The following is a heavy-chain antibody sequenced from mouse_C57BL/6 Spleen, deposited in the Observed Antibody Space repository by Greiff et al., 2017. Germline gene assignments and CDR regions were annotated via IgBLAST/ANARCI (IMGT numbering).Heavy chain of an antibody. J-gene: IGHJ1*03. V-gene: IGHV5-9*01. CDR2: ISGGGGNT. CDR3: ARQDTTVVGYWYFDV. D-gene: IGHD1-1*01. CDR1: GFTFSSYT. Sequence: EVKVEESGGGLVKPGGSLKLSCAASGFTFSSYTMSWVRQTPEKRLEWVATISGGGGNTYYPDRVKGRFTISRDNAKNTLYLQMSSLRSEDTALYYCARQDTTVVGYWYFDVWGTGTTVTVSS.